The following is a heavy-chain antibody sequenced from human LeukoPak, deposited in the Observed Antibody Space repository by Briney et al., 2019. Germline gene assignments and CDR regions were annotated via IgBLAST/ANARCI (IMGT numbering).Heavy chain of an antibody. Sequence: SETLSLTCTVSGGSISSSSYYWGWIRQPPGKGLEWIGSIYYSGSTYYNPSLKSRVTISVDTSKNQFSLKLSSVTAADTAVYYCARVSAAYCGGDCYPNLDYWGQGTLVTVSS. V-gene: IGHV4-39*07. D-gene: IGHD2-21*02. CDR3: ARVSAAYCGGDCYPNLDY. J-gene: IGHJ4*02. CDR2: IYYSGST. CDR1: GGSISSSSYY.